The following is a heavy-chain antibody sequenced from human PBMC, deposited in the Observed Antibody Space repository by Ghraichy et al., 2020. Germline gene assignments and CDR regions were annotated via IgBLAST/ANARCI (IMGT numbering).Heavy chain of an antibody. CDR2: IYYSGST. D-gene: IGHD2-2*02. CDR1: GGSISSSSYY. CDR3: VTHYTIYYYGMDV. Sequence: SETLSLTCTVSGGSISSSSYYWGWIRQPPGKGLEWIGSIYYSGSTYYNPSLKSRVTISVDTSKNQFSLKLSSVTAADTAVYYCVTHYTIYYYGMDVWGQGTTVTVSS. J-gene: IGHJ6*02. V-gene: IGHV4-39*01.